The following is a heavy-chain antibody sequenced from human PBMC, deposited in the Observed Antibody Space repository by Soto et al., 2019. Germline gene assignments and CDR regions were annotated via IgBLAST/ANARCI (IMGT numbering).Heavy chain of an antibody. V-gene: IGHV3-48*03. CDR1: GFTFSSYE. CDR2: ISSSGSTI. D-gene: IGHD6-19*01. CDR3: AKGGGWLYYFDY. J-gene: IGHJ4*02. Sequence: PGGSLRLSCAASGFTFSSYEMNWVRQAPGKGLEWVSYISSSGSTIYYADSVKGRFTISRDNAKNSLYLQMNSLRADDTAVYYCAKGGGWLYYFDYWGQGTLVTVSS.